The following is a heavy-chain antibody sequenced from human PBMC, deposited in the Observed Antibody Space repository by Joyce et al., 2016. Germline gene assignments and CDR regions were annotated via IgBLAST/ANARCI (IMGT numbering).Heavy chain of an antibody. Sequence: QEQLVQSGAELKKPGASVKVSCRASGYTFTGYHLHWVRQAPGQGLEWMGWIDPNSGDTNYAQKFHGWVTMARDTSISTAYMELSRLRADDTAVYYCARGLGSYWYFDLWGRGTLVTVSS. V-gene: IGHV1-2*04. CDR3: ARGLGSYWYFDL. CDR1: GYTFTGYH. J-gene: IGHJ2*01. D-gene: IGHD2-15*01. CDR2: IDPNSGDT.